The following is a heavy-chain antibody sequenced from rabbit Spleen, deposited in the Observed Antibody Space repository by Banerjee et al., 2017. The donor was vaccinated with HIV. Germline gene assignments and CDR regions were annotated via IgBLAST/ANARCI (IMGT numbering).Heavy chain of an antibody. D-gene: IGHD8-1*01. J-gene: IGHJ6*01. Sequence: QEQLEESGGDLVKPGASLTLTCTASGFSFSSSYWICWVRPAPGKGLEWIACIYTGSRDFTYYASWAKGRFTISKTSSTTVTLQMTSLTVADTATYFCARDTGSSFSTYGMDLWGQGTLVTVS. V-gene: IGHV1S45*01. CDR1: GFSFSSSYW. CDR3: ARDTGSSFSTYGMDL. CDR2: IYTGSRDFT.